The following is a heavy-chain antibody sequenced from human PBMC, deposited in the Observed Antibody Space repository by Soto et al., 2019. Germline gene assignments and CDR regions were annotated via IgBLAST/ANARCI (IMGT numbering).Heavy chain of an antibody. V-gene: IGHV4-4*07. CDR3: ARDKGYCSGGSCYPALDY. J-gene: IGHJ4*02. D-gene: IGHD2-15*01. Sequence: SETLSLTCTVSGGAIISYYWILVRHPSFKGLEWIVRIYTSGSTNYNPSLKSRVTMSVDTSKNQFSLKLSSVTAADTAVYYCARDKGYCSGGSCYPALDYWGQGTLVTVSS. CDR1: GGAIISYY. CDR2: IYTSGST.